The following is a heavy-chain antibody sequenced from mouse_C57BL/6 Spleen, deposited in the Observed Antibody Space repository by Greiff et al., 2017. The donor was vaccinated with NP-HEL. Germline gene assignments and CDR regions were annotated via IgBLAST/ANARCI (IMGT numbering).Heavy chain of an antibody. V-gene: IGHV1-69*01. D-gene: IGHD2-3*01. Sequence: VKLQQPGAELVMPGASVKLSCKASGYTFTSYWMHWVKQRPGQGLEWIGEIDPSDSYTNYNQKFKGKSTLTVDKSSSTAYMQLSSLTSEDSAVYYCARSDGYYRYYAMDYWGQGTSVTVSS. CDR2: IDPSDSYT. J-gene: IGHJ4*01. CDR1: GYTFTSYW. CDR3: ARSDGYYRYYAMDY.